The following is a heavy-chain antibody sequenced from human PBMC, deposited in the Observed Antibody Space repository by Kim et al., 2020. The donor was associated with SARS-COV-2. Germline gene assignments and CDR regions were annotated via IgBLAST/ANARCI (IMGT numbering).Heavy chain of an antibody. CDR2: IIPIFGTA. Sequence: SVKVSCKASGGTFSSYAISWVRQAPGQGLEWMGGIIPIFGTANYAQKFQGRVTITADESTSTAYMELSSLRSEDTAVYYCARGPNYYDSSGYYSSGGAFDIWGQGTMVTVSS. CDR3: ARGPNYYDSSGYYSSGGAFDI. CDR1: GGTFSSYA. D-gene: IGHD3-22*01. V-gene: IGHV1-69*13. J-gene: IGHJ3*02.